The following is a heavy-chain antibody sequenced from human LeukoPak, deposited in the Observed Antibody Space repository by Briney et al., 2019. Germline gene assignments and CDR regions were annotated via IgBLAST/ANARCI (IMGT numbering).Heavy chain of an antibody. CDR3: ARLSSSSRGF. CDR1: GGSISSSSYY. D-gene: IGHD6-6*01. CDR2: IYYSGST. V-gene: IGHV4-39*01. J-gene: IGHJ4*02. Sequence: SETLSLTCTVSGGSISSSSYYWGWIRQPPGKGLEWIGSIYYSGSTYYNPSLKSRVTISVDTSKNQFSLKLSSVTAADTAVYYCARLSSSSRGFWGQGILVTVSS.